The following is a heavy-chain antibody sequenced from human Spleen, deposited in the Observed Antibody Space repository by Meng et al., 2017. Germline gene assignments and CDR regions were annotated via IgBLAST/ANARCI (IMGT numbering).Heavy chain of an antibody. V-gene: IGHV1-18*01. J-gene: IGHJ4*02. CDR1: GYTFTGYG. Sequence: ASVKVSCKAFGYTFTGYGITWVRQAPGQGLECMGWISPYNGQTDYARKFQGRVTLTTDTSTTTAYMEVRSLRSDDTAVYYCAREYYDILTGYYKYFDYWGQGTLVTVSS. CDR2: ISPYNGQT. D-gene: IGHD3-9*01. CDR3: AREYYDILTGYYKYFDY.